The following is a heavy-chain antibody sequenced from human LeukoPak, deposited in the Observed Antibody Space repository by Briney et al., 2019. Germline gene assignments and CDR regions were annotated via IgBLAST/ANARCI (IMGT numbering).Heavy chain of an antibody. CDR1: GFTFSSYW. V-gene: IGHV3-74*01. Sequence: GGSLRLSCAASGFTFSSYWMYWVRQAPGKGLVWVSRINRGGSETNYAESVRGRITVSRDNAKNTLHLQVHSLRAEDTAVYYCAKDQGRYVSKYFFDYWGRGTLVTVSS. CDR2: INRGGSET. D-gene: IGHD2/OR15-2a*01. CDR3: AKDQGRYVSKYFFDY. J-gene: IGHJ4*02.